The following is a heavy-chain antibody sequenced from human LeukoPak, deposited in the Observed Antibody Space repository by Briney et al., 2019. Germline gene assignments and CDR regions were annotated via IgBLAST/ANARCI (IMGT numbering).Heavy chain of an antibody. Sequence: GGSLRLSCAVSGFTFSSYWMTWVRQAPGKGLEWVAVISYDGSNKYYADSVKGRFTISRDNSKNTLYLQMNSLRAEDTAVYYCAKELVRWLGPFDYWGQGTLVTVSS. CDR1: GFTFSSYW. CDR2: ISYDGSNK. V-gene: IGHV3-30*18. D-gene: IGHD5-24*01. CDR3: AKELVRWLGPFDY. J-gene: IGHJ4*02.